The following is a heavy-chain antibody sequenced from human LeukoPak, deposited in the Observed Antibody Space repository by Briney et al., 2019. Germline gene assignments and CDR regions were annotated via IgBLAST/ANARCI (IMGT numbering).Heavy chain of an antibody. V-gene: IGHV4-59*12. D-gene: IGHD1-7*01. CDR1: GGSISSYY. CDR2: IYYSGST. J-gene: IGHJ6*02. Sequence: SETLSLTCAVSGGSISSYYWSWTRQPPGKGLEWIGYIYYSGSTNYNPSLKSRVTISVDTSKNQFSLKLSSVTAADTAVYYCAIELPTYGMEVWGQGITVTVSS. CDR3: AIELPTYGMEV.